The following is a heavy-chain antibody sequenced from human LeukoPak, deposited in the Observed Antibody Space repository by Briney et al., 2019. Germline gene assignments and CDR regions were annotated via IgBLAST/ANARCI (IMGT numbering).Heavy chain of an antibody. CDR3: ARVAPNRRYCSGGSCLNYFDY. CDR1: GYTFTNYG. CDR2: ISGYNGNT. J-gene: IGHJ4*02. Sequence: ASVKVSCKAFGYTFTNYGISRVRQAPGQGLEWMGWISGYNGNTNYAQKLQGRVTMTTDTSTSTAYMELRSLRSDDTAVYYCARVAPNRRYCSGGSCLNYFDYWGQGTLVTVSS. D-gene: IGHD2-15*01. V-gene: IGHV1-18*01.